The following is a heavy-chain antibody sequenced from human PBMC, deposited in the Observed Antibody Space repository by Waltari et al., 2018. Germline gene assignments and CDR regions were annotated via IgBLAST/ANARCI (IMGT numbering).Heavy chain of an antibody. CDR2: ITTDGSTT. V-gene: IGHV3-74*01. D-gene: IGHD3-22*01. Sequence: EVQLVESGGALVQPGGSLRLSCAASGFSSRSCWMHWVRKVPGQGLVWVTSITTDGSTTYYADSVKGRFTNSRDDAKNTLYLQMNDLGVDDTAVYYCSSNYDSSNYAHYWGQGTLVTVSS. J-gene: IGHJ4*02. CDR3: SSNYDSSNYAHY. CDR1: GFSSRSCW.